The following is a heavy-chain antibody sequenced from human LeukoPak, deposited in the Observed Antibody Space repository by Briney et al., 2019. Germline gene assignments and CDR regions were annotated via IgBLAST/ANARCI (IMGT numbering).Heavy chain of an antibody. CDR2: INPNSGGT. D-gene: IGHD5-24*01. J-gene: IGHJ5*02. V-gene: IGHV1-2*02. CDR1: GYTFTDYY. Sequence: ASVKLSCKASGYTFTDYYMHWVRQASGQGLEWMGWINPNSGGTDYAQKFQGRVTMTRDTSISTAYMELSRLRSDDTAVYYCARDARWLHPGDWFDPWGQGTLVTVSS. CDR3: ARDARWLHPGDWFDP.